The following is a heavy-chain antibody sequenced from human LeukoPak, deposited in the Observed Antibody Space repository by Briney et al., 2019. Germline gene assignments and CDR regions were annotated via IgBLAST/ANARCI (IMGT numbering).Heavy chain of an antibody. CDR3: ARDPYYYDSSGYYYVSSYFDY. Sequence: PGGSLRLSCAASGFIFSSYAMSWVRQAPGKGLEWVSGISGSGGYTYYADSVKGRYTISRDNAKNSLYLQMNGLRAEDTAVYYCARDPYYYDSSGYYYVSSYFDYWGQGTLVTVSS. V-gene: IGHV3-23*01. CDR1: GFIFSSYA. CDR2: ISGSGGYT. D-gene: IGHD3-22*01. J-gene: IGHJ4*02.